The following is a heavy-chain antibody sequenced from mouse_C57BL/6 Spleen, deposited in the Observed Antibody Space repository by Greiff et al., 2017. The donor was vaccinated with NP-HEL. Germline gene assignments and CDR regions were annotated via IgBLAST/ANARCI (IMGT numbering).Heavy chain of an antibody. CDR2: IDPETGGT. CDR3: TNYSNYDYFDV. Sequence: QVQLQQSGAELVRPGASVTLSCKASGYTFTDYEMHWVKQTPVHGLEWIGAIDPETGGTAYNQKFKGKAILTADKSSSTAYMELRSLTSEDSAVYYCTNYSNYDYFDVWGTGTTVTVSS. CDR1: GYTFTDYE. J-gene: IGHJ1*03. D-gene: IGHD2-5*01. V-gene: IGHV1-15*01.